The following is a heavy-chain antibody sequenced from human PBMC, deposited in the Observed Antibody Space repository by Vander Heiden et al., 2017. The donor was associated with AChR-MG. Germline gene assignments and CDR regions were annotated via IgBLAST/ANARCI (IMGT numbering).Heavy chain of an antibody. J-gene: IGHJ5*02. D-gene: IGHD2-15*01. CDR2: IIPICGTA. CDR3: ARANDPYCSGGSCFSNWFDP. Sequence: QVQLVQSGAEVKKPGSSVKVSCKASGGTFSSYAISWVRQAPGQGLEWMGGIIPICGTANYAQKFQGRVTITADESTSTAYMELSSLRSEDTAVYYCARANDPYCSGGSCFSNWFDPWGQGTLVTVSS. V-gene: IGHV1-69*01. CDR1: GGTFSSYA.